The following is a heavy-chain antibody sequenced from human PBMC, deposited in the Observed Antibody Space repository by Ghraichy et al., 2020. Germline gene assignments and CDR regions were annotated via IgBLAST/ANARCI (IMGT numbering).Heavy chain of an antibody. Sequence: SQTLSLTCTVSGGSISSGGYYWSWIRQHPGKGLEWIGYIYYSGSTYYNPSLKSRVTISVDTSKNQFSLKLSSVTAADTAVYYCARERDLGGGDCYFDYWGQGTLVTVSS. CDR1: GGSISSGGYY. V-gene: IGHV4-31*03. D-gene: IGHD2-21*02. CDR3: ARERDLGGGDCYFDY. CDR2: IYYSGST. J-gene: IGHJ4*02.